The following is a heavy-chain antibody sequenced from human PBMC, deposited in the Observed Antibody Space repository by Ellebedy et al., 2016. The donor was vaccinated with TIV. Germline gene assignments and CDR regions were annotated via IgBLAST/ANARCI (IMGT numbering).Heavy chain of an antibody. CDR2: INHSGST. CDR3: ARGSKMRIVVVPAATLNNWFDP. CDR1: GGSFSGYY. D-gene: IGHD2-2*01. Sequence: MPSETLSLTCAVYGGSFSGYYWSWISPPPGRGKSWIGEINHSGSTNYNPSLKLRVTISVDTSKNQFSLKLSSVTAADTAVYYCARGSKMRIVVVPAATLNNWFDPWGQGTLVTVSS. V-gene: IGHV4-34*01. J-gene: IGHJ5*02.